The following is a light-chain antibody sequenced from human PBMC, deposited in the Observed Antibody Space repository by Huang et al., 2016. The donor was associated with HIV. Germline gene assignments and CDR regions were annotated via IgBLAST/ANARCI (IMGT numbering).Light chain of an antibody. V-gene: IGKV3-15*01. CDR1: QHITST. CDR3: QQYDNWPRT. Sequence: EIVMTQSPATLSVSPGERATLSCRASQHITSTLAWYQQKPGQAPRLLIYGASTRATGIPARFSGSGSGTEFTLTIRSLQSEDFAVYYCQQYDNWPRTFGQGIKVEIK. J-gene: IGKJ1*01. CDR2: GAS.